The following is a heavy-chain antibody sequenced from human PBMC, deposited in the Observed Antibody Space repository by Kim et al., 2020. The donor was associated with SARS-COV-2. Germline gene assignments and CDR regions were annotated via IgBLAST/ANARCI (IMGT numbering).Heavy chain of an antibody. Sequence: SETLSLTCAVYGGSFSGYYWSWIRQPPGKGLEWIGEINHSGSTNYNPSLKSRVTISVDTSKNQFSLKLSSVTAADTAVYYCARGQYYYGSGSTQCLDYWG. J-gene: IGHJ4*01. CDR3: ARGQYYYGSGSTQCLDY. V-gene: IGHV4-34*01. CDR1: GGSFSGYY. D-gene: IGHD3-10*01. CDR2: INHSGST.